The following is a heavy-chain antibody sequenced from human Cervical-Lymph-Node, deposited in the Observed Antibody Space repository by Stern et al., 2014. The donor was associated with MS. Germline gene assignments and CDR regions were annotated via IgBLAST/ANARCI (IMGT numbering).Heavy chain of an antibody. CDR1: GGTFSSYA. Sequence: VQLVESGAEVKKPGSSVKVSCKASGGTFSSYAISWVRQPPGQGLELMGGIIPIFGTANYAQKFQGRVTLTAAESTSTAYMGLSSLRSEDTAVYYCATGEMATKSYYYYGMDVWGQGTTVTVSS. CDR3: ATGEMATKSYYYYGMDV. V-gene: IGHV1-69*19. CDR2: IIPIFGTA. J-gene: IGHJ6*02. D-gene: IGHD5-24*01.